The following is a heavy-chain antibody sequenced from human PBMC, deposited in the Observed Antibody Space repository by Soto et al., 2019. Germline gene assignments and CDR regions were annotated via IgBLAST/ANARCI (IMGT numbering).Heavy chain of an antibody. CDR1: GYSFTSYW. Sequence: GESLKISCKGSGYSFTSYWIGWVRQMPGKGLEWRGIIYPGDSETRYSPSFQGQVTISANKSISTAYLPWSSVKASDTAMYYCARRAHPNPFDYWGQGTLVTVSS. CDR2: IYPGDSET. V-gene: IGHV5-51*01. D-gene: IGHD6-6*01. CDR3: ARRAHPNPFDY. J-gene: IGHJ4*02.